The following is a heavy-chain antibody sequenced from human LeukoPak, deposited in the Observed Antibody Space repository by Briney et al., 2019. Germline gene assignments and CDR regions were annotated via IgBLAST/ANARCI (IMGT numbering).Heavy chain of an antibody. CDR2: IAWNTGNT. CDR3: AKDTNSYGSGSSYNPWGPFDS. CDR1: GFTFDDYA. D-gene: IGHD3-10*01. Sequence: GRSLRLSCAASGFTFDDYAMHWVRQAPGKGLEWVSGIAWNTGNTGYADSVKGRFTISRDNAENSLYLQMNSLRAEDTALYYCAKDTNSYGSGSSYNPWGPFDSWGQGTLVTVSS. J-gene: IGHJ4*02. V-gene: IGHV3-9*01.